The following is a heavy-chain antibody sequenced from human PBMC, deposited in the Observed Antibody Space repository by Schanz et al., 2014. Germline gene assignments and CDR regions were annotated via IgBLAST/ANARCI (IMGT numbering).Heavy chain of an antibody. V-gene: IGHV3-23*04. D-gene: IGHD4-17*01. CDR1: GFTFSSYA. CDR3: ARKMKLGVYGGKGHDSLDI. CDR2: ISGSGGST. Sequence: EVQLVESGGGWVQPGGSLRLSCAASGFTFSSYAMTWVRQAPGMGLEWVSAISGSGGSTYYADSVKGRFTISRDNAKNSLYLQMNTLRAEDTAVYYCARKMKLGVYGGKGHDSLDIWGQGTMVTVSS. J-gene: IGHJ3*02.